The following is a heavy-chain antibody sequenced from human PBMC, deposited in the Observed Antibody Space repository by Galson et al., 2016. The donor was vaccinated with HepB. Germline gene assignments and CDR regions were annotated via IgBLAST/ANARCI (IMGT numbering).Heavy chain of an antibody. CDR3: AKEKDSFQVQTPPDAFDV. CDR2: ISRKSGDM. Sequence: SLRLSCAASGFTFGAYGMSRVRLTPGKGLEWVTGISRKSGDMPYADSVKGRFTISRDNAKNSVYLQMNSVTTEDTALYYCAKEKDSFQVQTPPDAFDVWGQGTMVTVSS. V-gene: IGHV3-9*01. CDR1: GFTFGAYG. D-gene: IGHD3-10*01. J-gene: IGHJ3*01.